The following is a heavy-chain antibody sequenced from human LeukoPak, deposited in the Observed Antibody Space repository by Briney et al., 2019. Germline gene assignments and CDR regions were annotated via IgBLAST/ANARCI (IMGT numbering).Heavy chain of an antibody. Sequence: SETLSLTCDVSGVSINTCCYYWTWIRQPPGKGLEWIGYKYYSGNTRYNSSLRSRLTISLDSSKNQFSLRLTSVTAADPAVYYCARGRSYGFDFDSWGPGTLVIVSS. CDR2: KYYSGNT. J-gene: IGHJ4*02. CDR3: ARGRSYGFDFDS. D-gene: IGHD5-18*01. CDR1: GVSINTCCYY. V-gene: IGHV4-61*01.